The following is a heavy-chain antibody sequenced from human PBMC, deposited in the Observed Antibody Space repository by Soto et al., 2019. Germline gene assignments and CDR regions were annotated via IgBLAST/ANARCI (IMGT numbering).Heavy chain of an antibody. D-gene: IGHD2-2*01. V-gene: IGHV4-39*01. Sequence: PSETLSLTCTVSGGSISSSSYYWGWIRQPPGKGLEWIGSIYYSGNTYYNPSLKSRVTISVDTSKNQFSLKMSSVTAADTAVYYCARHPGFMQLPITIFDYWGQGTLVTVSS. CDR2: IYYSGNT. J-gene: IGHJ4*02. CDR1: GGSISSSSYY. CDR3: ARHPGFMQLPITIFDY.